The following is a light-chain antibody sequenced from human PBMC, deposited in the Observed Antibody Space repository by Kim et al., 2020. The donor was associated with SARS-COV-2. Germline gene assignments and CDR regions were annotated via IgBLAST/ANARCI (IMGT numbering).Light chain of an antibody. V-gene: IGKV3-15*01. Sequence: SPGERATLSCRASRGVSTNVAWYQRKPGQAPRLLIFDASTRATGIPARFSGSGSGTEFTLTISSLQSEDFAVYYCQQYNNRAPLTFGGGTKVDIK. CDR2: DAS. CDR1: RGVSTN. CDR3: QQYNNRAPLT. J-gene: IGKJ4*01.